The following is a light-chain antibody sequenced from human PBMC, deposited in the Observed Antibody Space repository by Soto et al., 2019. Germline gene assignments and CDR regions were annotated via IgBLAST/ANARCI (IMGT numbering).Light chain of an antibody. CDR3: QQSYSTPYT. Sequence: DIQMTQSPSSLSASVGDRVTITCRASQSISSYLNWYQEKPGKAPELLIYAASSLQSGVPSNFSGSGSATDFTLTISSLQPEDFATYYCQQSYSTPYTFGQGTKLEI. CDR1: QSISSY. V-gene: IGKV1-39*01. CDR2: AAS. J-gene: IGKJ2*01.